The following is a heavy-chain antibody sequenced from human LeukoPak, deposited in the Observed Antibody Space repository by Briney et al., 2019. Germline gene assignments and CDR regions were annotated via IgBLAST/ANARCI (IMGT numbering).Heavy chain of an antibody. CDR1: GGTFSSYA. CDR3: ARLQGGGSYRNFDY. Sequence: SVKVSCKASGGTFSSYAISWVRQAPGQGLEWMGGIIPIFGTANYAQKFQGRVTITADKSTSTAYMELSSLRSEDTAVYYCARLQGGGSYRNFDYWGQGTLVTVSS. J-gene: IGHJ4*02. D-gene: IGHD3-16*02. V-gene: IGHV1-69*06. CDR2: IIPIFGTA.